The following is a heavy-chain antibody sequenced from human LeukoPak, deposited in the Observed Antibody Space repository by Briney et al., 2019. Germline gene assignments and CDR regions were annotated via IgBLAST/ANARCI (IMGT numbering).Heavy chain of an antibody. CDR3: ARRYYYDSSGYYSKLGAFDI. Sequence: GESLKISCKHSEYSFPNYCIGWVRQMPGKGLEWMGIIYPDDSDTRYSPSFQGQVTISSDRSISTAYLQWSSLKASDTAMYYCARRYYYDSSGYYSKLGAFDIWGQGTMVTVSS. D-gene: IGHD3-22*01. V-gene: IGHV5-51*01. CDR1: EYSFPNYC. J-gene: IGHJ3*02. CDR2: IYPDDSDT.